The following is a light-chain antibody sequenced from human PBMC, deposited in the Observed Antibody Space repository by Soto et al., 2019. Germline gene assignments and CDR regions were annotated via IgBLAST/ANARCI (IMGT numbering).Light chain of an antibody. V-gene: IGKV1-6*01. J-gene: IGKJ4*02. Sequence: IQITQSPSSLSASVGYRVTITCRASQGIRNDLGWYQQKPVKAPKLLIYDASSLQSGVPSRFRGSGSGKDFTLTISSLQPEDLATYHCLQDKNFPGTFGRGTKVDIX. CDR1: QGIRND. CDR3: LQDKNFPGT. CDR2: DAS.